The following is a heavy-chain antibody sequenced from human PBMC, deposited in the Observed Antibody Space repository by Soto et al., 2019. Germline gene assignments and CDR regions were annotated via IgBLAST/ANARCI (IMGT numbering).Heavy chain of an antibody. CDR1: GFTFGDYS. V-gene: IGHV3-49*03. D-gene: IGHD3-3*01. J-gene: IGHJ6*02. Sequence: PGGSLSLSCTASGFTFGDYSMSWFRQAPGKGLEWVGFIRSKAYGGTTEYAASVKGRFTISRDDSKSIAYLQMNSLKTEDTAVYYCTRAFYDFWSGYYGGPYGMDVWGQGTTVTVSS. CDR3: TRAFYDFWSGYYGGPYGMDV. CDR2: IRSKAYGGTT.